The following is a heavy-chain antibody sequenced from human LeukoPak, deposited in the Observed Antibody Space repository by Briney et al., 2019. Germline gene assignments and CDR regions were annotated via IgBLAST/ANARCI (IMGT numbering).Heavy chain of an antibody. CDR3: ASTEAASYYYGMDV. Sequence: SETLSLTCTVSGGSISSGDYYWSWIRQPPGKGLEWIGYIYYSGSTYYNPSLKSRVTISVDTSKNQFSLKLSSVTAADTAVYYCASTEAASYYYGMDVWSKGTTVTVSS. CDR2: IYYSGST. CDR1: GGSISSGDYY. J-gene: IGHJ6*04. V-gene: IGHV4-30-4*01. D-gene: IGHD6-13*01.